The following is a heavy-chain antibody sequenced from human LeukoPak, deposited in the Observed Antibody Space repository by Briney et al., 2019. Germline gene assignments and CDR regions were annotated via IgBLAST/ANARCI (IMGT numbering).Heavy chain of an antibody. D-gene: IGHD3-10*01. CDR1: GYTFTSYG. CDR3: ARHTMVRGVMIIPFDY. J-gene: IGHJ4*02. V-gene: IGHV1-18*01. CDR2: ISAYNGNT. Sequence: ASVKVSCKASGYTFTSYGISWVRQAPGQGLEWMGWISAYNGNTNYAQKLQGRVTMTTDTSTSTAYMELRSLRSDDTAVYYCARHTMVRGVMIIPFDYWGQGTLVTVSS.